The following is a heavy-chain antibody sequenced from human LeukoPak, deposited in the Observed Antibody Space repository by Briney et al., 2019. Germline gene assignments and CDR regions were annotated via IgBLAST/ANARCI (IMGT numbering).Heavy chain of an antibody. CDR3: ARDEVGPPPIDY. CDR2: IRGDGSLL. J-gene: IGHJ4*02. CDR1: GFDFSSHW. D-gene: IGHD1-26*01. V-gene: IGHV3-74*01. Sequence: RSGGSLRLSCEAAGFDFSSHWMHWVRQAPGKGLVWISSIRGDGSLLGYADSVKGRFTVSRDNAKNTLFLHMTSLRAEDTAVYYCARDEVGPPPIDYWGQGALVTVSS.